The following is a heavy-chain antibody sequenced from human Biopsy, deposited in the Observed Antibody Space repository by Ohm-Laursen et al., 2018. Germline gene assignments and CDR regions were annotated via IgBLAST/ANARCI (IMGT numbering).Heavy chain of an antibody. V-gene: IGHV4-59*08. CDR3: ARGIAVVRSLDV. J-gene: IGHJ6*02. Sequence: SETLSLTCAVSSGSISGYYWTWIRQASGKGLEFIGYVYSSGSTNYNPSLKSRATISLDTSRNQVSLRLSSVTAADTAVYYCARGIAVVRSLDVWGQGTTVTVSS. CDR2: VYSSGST. D-gene: IGHD5-18*01. CDR1: SGSISGYY.